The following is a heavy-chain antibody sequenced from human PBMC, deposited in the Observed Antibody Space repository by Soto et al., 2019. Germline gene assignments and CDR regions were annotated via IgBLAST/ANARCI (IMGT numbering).Heavy chain of an antibody. J-gene: IGHJ4*02. D-gene: IGHD2-2*01. CDR2: IYYSGST. CDR3: ARSYQLPHFAFYY. Sequence: SETLSLTCTVSGGSISSYYWSWIRQPPGKGLEWIGYIYYSGSTNYNPSLKSRVTISVDTSKNQFSLKLSSVTAADTAVYYCARSYQLPHFAFYYWGKGTLVPVAS. CDR1: GGSISSYY. V-gene: IGHV4-59*01.